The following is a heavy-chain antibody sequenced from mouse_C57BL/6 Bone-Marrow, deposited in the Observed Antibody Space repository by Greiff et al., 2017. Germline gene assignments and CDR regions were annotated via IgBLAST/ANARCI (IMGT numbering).Heavy chain of an antibody. CDR3: ARSHYYGSSYIPYWYFDV. Sequence: QVQLQQPGAELVRPGSSVKLSCKASGYTFTSYWMHWVKQRPIQGLEWIGNIDPSDSETHYNQKFKDKATLTVDKSSSTAYMQLSSLTSEDSAVYYCARSHYYGSSYIPYWYFDVWGTGTTVTVSS. D-gene: IGHD1-1*01. CDR2: IDPSDSET. V-gene: IGHV1-52*01. J-gene: IGHJ1*03. CDR1: GYTFTSYW.